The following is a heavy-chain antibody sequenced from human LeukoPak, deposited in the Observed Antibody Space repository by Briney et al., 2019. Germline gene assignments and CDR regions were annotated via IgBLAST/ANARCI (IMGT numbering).Heavy chain of an antibody. Sequence: GGSLRLSCAVSGFTLSEHAMSWVRQAPGEGLEWVSGIIDVGDTYYADSVKGRSTISRDSSKNTLYLQMNSLRAEDTATYYCAKDYCRGGNCPLPFFDSWGQGTLVTVSS. V-gene: IGHV3-23*01. CDR3: AKDYCRGGNCPLPFFDS. J-gene: IGHJ4*02. D-gene: IGHD2-15*01. CDR1: GFTLSEHA. CDR2: IIDVGDT.